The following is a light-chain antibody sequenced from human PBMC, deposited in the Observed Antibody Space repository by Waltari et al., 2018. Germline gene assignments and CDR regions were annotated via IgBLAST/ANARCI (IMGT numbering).Light chain of an antibody. Sequence: ETVLTQSPATLSVSPGARASLPCRASQCISSSYFAWYQQKPGQAPRLLISGISTRATGIPARFSGSGSGTDFTLTISSLQSEDFAVYYCQQYDNWPLTFGGGTKVEIK. CDR3: QQYDNWPLT. CDR1: QCISSSY. J-gene: IGKJ4*01. V-gene: IGKV3-15*01. CDR2: GIS.